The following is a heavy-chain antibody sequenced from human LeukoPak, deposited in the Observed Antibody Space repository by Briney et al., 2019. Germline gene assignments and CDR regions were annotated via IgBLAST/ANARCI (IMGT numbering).Heavy chain of an antibody. V-gene: IGHV3-23*01. Sequence: GGSLRLSCAASGFTFNNYAMSWVRQAPGKELGWVSAINDSGDSTYYADSVKGRFTISRDNSRNTLYLQLNSLRAEDSAIYYCAKQLGYCSAGTCYFSYWGQGTLVTVSS. CDR1: GFTFNNYA. D-gene: IGHD2-15*01. J-gene: IGHJ4*02. CDR3: AKQLGYCSAGTCYFSY. CDR2: INDSGDST.